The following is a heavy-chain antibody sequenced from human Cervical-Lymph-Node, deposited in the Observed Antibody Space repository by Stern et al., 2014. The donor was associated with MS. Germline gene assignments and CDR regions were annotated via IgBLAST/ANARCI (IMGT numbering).Heavy chain of an antibody. J-gene: IGHJ1*01. V-gene: IGHV4-4*02. CDR3: ATLHGAFYYLQY. CDR2: DLHSGTT. D-gene: IGHD2-21*02. Sequence: QVQLQESGPGLVKPSGTLSLTCGVSGDSIISSSWRSWVRPPPGKGLEWIGEDLHSGTTHYNPSLERRVHISADMSKNHVSLTLRSVTAADTATYYCATLHGAFYYLQYWGQGTLVTVSS. CDR1: GDSIISSSW.